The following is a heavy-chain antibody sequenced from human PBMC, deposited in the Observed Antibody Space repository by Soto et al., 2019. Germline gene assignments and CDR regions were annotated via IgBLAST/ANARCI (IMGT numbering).Heavy chain of an antibody. J-gene: IGHJ3*02. CDR3: ARLRIRYDSRGYRSRQTYLDI. V-gene: IGHV4-39*01. Sequence: QLQLQESGPGLVKPSETLSLTCTVSGGSISSSSYYWGWIRQPPGKGLEWIGSIYYSGSTYYNPSRMVRVTLSVDTSRYHFTLKLSTVTAADTAVYYCARLRIRYDSRGYRSRQTYLDIWGQGTMVTVSS. CDR2: IYYSGST. D-gene: IGHD3-22*01. CDR1: GGSISSSSYY.